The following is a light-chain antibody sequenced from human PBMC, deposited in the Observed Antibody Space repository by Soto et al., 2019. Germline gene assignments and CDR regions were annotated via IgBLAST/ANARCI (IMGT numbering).Light chain of an antibody. CDR3: SLYTSSSTYVV. Sequence: QSALTQPASVSGSPGQSITISCTGTSSDVGGYNYVSWYQQHPGKAPKLMIYDVINRPSGVSNRFSGSKSGNSASLTISGLKAEDEADYYCSLYTSSSTYVVFGGGTKLTVL. V-gene: IGLV2-14*03. CDR1: SSDVGGYNY. CDR2: DVI. J-gene: IGLJ2*01.